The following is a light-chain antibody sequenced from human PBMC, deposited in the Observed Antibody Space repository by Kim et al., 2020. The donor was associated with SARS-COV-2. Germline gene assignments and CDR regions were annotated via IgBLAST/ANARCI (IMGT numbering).Light chain of an antibody. J-gene: IGKJ2*01. CDR1: ENIGTC. V-gene: IGKV1-5*03. Sequence: SASVGDRVTIPCRASENIGTCLAWYQQKPGGAPSLLIYLASTLESGVPSRFSGTGSGTEFSLSITSLQPDDFATYYCQHYSRFPYTFGQGTKLEI. CDR2: LAS. CDR3: QHYSRFPYT.